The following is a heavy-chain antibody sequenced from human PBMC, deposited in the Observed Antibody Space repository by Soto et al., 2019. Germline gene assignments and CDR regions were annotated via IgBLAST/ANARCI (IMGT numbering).Heavy chain of an antibody. V-gene: IGHV1-46*01. CDR2: INPSGGST. J-gene: IGHJ4*02. CDR3: AREDYGDYSGDY. Sequence: GASVKVSCKASGYTFTSYYIHWVRQAPGQGLEWMGIINPSGGSTSYAQKFQGRVTMTRDTSTSTVYMELYSLRAEDTAVYYCAREDYGDYSGDYWGQGTLVTVSS. CDR1: GYTFTSYY. D-gene: IGHD4-17*01.